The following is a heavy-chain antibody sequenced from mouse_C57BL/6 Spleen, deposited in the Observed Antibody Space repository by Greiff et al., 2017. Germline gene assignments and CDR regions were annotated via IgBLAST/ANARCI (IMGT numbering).Heavy chain of an antibody. Sequence: EVQLKQSGPELVKPGASVKISCKASGYSFTGYYMNWVKQSPEKSLEWIGEINPSTGGTTYNQKFKAKATLAVDKSSSTAYMQLKRLTSEYSAVYDCATTSRGRRGYFDYWGQGTTLTVSS. CDR1: GYSFTGYY. D-gene: IGHD1-1*01. J-gene: IGHJ2*01. V-gene: IGHV1-42*01. CDR3: ATTSRGRRGYFDY. CDR2: INPSTGGT.